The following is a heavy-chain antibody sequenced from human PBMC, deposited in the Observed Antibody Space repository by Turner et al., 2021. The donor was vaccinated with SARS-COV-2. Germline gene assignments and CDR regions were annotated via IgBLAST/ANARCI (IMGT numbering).Heavy chain of an antibody. CDR1: GFTFSIYW. V-gene: IGHV3-74*01. CDR2: INSDGSST. CDR3: VRESIVVVPAADY. Sequence: EVQLVESGGGLVQPGGSLRLSCAASGFTFSIYWVHWVRQAPGKGLVWVARINSDGSSTSYADSVKGRFTISRDNAKNTLYLQMNSLRGEDTAVYYCVRESIVVVPAADYWGQGTLVTVSS. J-gene: IGHJ4*02. D-gene: IGHD2-2*01.